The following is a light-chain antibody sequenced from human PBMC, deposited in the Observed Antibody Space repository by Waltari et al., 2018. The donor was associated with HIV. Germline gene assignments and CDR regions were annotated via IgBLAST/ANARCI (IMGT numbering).Light chain of an antibody. J-gene: IGLJ2*01. V-gene: IGLV1-47*01. CDR3: ATWDDSLNGVL. CDR1: SPNIGGHS. CDR2: TDT. Sequence: SVLTQPPSASGTPGQKVTISCSGSSPNIGGHSVFWYQQLPGAAPKLLIYTDTQRPSGVPDRFSGSKSGTSASLAISGLRSEDEAVYSCATWDDSLNGVLFGGGTNLNVL.